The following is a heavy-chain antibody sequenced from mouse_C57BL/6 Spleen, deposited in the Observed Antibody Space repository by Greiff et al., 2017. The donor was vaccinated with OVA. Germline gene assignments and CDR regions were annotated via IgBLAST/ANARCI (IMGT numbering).Heavy chain of an antibody. J-gene: IGHJ4*01. CDR1: GYTFTDYE. D-gene: IGHD2-10*01. CDR2: IDPETGGT. V-gene: IGHV1-15*01. Sequence: VQLQQSGAELVRPGASVTLSCKASGYTFTDYEMHWVKQTPVHGLAWIGAIDPETGGTAYNQKFKGKAILTADKSSSTAYMELRILTSEDSAVYYCTAYYGNYYAMDYWGQGTSVTVSS. CDR3: TAYYGNYYAMDY.